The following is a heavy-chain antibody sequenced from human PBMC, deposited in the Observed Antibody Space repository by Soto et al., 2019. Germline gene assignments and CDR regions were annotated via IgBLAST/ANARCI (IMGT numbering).Heavy chain of an antibody. V-gene: IGHV3-74*03. Sequence: EVQLVESGGGLVEPGGSLRLSRAATGFTFSSYWMHWVRQVPGKGLVWVSRISSDGSSTTYANSVKGRFTISRDNAKNTLYLQMDGLRAEDTAVYYCARGADSRGYHWGQGTLVTVSS. CDR1: GFTFSSYW. J-gene: IGHJ4*02. CDR3: ARGADSRGYH. CDR2: ISSDGSST. D-gene: IGHD3-22*01.